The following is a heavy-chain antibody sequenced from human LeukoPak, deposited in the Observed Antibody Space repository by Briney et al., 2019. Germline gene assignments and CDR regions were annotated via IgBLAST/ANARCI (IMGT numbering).Heavy chain of an antibody. CDR1: GFTFSSSA. CDR2: ISNNGGYT. J-gene: IGHJ4*02. CDR3: AKQLGYCSDGSCYFPY. D-gene: IGHD2-15*01. V-gene: IGHV3-23*01. Sequence: GGSLRLSGAASGFTFSSSAMSWVRQAPGKGLEWVSAISNNGGYTYYADSVQGRFTISRDNSKSTLCLQMNSLRAEDTAVYYCAKQLGYCSDGSCYFPYWGQGTLVTVSS.